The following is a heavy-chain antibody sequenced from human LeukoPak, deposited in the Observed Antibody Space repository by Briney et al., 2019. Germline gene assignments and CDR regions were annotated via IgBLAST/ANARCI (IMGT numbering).Heavy chain of an antibody. V-gene: IGHV4-59*01. D-gene: IGHD3-3*01. J-gene: IGHJ4*02. CDR1: GGSISSYY. CDR3: ASRSSIWSGYQDTLYYFDS. Sequence: SETLSLTCTVSGGSISSYYWRWIRQPPGKRLEWIGHIYYSGSTNYNPSLKSRVTISVDTSKNQFSLKLSSVTAADTAVYYCASRSSIWSGYQDTLYYFDSWGQGTLVTVSS. CDR2: IYYSGST.